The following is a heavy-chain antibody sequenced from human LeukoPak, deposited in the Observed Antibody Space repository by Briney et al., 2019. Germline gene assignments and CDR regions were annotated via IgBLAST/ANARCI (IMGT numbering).Heavy chain of an antibody. CDR2: LSGSSGTI. CDR3: ARRPELGVLYYMDV. J-gene: IGHJ6*03. CDR1: GFTFSTYS. D-gene: IGHD3-16*01. V-gene: IGHV3-48*01. Sequence: GGSLRLSCAASGFTFSTYSMNWVRQAPGKGLEWVSYLSGSSGTIYYADSVKGRFTISRDNAKNSLYLQMNSLRAEDTAVYYCARRPELGVLYYMDVWGKGTTLTVSS.